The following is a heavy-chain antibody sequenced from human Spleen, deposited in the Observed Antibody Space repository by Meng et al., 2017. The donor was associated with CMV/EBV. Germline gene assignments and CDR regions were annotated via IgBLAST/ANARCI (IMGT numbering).Heavy chain of an antibody. D-gene: IGHD2-15*01. J-gene: IGHJ4*02. V-gene: IGHV1-18*01. CDR2: ISAYNGNT. CDR1: GYTFTSYG. Sequence: ASVKVSCKASGYTFTSYGISWVRQAPGQGLEWMGWISAYNGNTNYAQKLQGRVTMTTDTSTSTAYMGLRSLRSDDTAVYYCARHTDIVVVAATGGRWDQYYFDYWGQGTLVTVSS. CDR3: ARHTDIVVVAATGGRWDQYYFDY.